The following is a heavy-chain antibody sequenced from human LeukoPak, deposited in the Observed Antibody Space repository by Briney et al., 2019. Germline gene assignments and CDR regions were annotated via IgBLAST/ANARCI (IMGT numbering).Heavy chain of an antibody. CDR2: IRYDGSNK. V-gene: IGHV3-30*02. D-gene: IGHD2-15*01. J-gene: IGHJ3*02. Sequence: GGSLRLSCAASGFTFSSYGMHWVRQAPGKGLEWVAFIRYDGSNKYYADSVKGRFTISRDNSKNMLYLQMNSLRAEDTAVYYCAREYCSGGSCYNDAFDIWGQGTMVTVSS. CDR3: AREYCSGGSCYNDAFDI. CDR1: GFTFSSYG.